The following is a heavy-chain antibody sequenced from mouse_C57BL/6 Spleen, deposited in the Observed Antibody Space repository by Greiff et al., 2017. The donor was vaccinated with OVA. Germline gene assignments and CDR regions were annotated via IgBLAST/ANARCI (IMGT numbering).Heavy chain of an antibody. D-gene: IGHD1-1*01. CDR3: AIDYYYGSSPYAMDY. Sequence: EVQVVESGPGLVKPSQSLSLTCSVTGYSITSGYYWNWIRQFPGNKLEWMGYISYDGSNNYIPSLKNRISITRDTSKNQFFLKLNSVTTEDTATYYCAIDYYYGSSPYAMDYWGQGTSVTVSS. J-gene: IGHJ4*01. V-gene: IGHV3-6*01. CDR2: ISYDGSN. CDR1: GYSITSGYY.